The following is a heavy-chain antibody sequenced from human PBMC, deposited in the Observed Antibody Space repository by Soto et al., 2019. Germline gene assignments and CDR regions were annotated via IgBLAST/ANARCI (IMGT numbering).Heavy chain of an antibody. J-gene: IGHJ4*02. V-gene: IGHV3-30-3*01. D-gene: IGHD3-9*01. Sequence: QVQMVESGGGVVQPGRSLRLSCAASGFTFSSYAMHWVRQAPGKGLEWVAVISYDGSNKYYADSVKGRFTFSRDNSENTLYLQINTLRAEDPAVYYCARDHYYDILTGSLRYFDYWGQGTLVTVSS. CDR2: ISYDGSNK. CDR1: GFTFSSYA. CDR3: ARDHYYDILTGSLRYFDY.